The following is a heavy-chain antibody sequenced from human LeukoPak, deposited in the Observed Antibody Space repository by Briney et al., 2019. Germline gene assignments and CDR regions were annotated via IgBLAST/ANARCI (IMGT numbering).Heavy chain of an antibody. J-gene: IGHJ4*02. Sequence: ASVKVSCKASGYTFTSYDINWVRQATEQGLEWMGWMNPNSGNTGYAQKFQGRVTMTRNTSISTAYMELSSLRSEDTAVYYCATDLKSNLITGTPLDFWGQGTLVTVSS. CDR1: GYTFTSYD. CDR3: ATDLKSNLITGTPLDF. D-gene: IGHD1-20*01. V-gene: IGHV1-8*01. CDR2: MNPNSGNT.